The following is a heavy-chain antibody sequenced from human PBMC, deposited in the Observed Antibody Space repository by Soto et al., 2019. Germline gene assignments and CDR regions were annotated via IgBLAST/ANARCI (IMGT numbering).Heavy chain of an antibody. CDR1: GFTFSHYS. CDR2: ISSGGNTM. J-gene: IGHJ3*02. D-gene: IGHD2-15*01. Sequence: EVQLVESGGGLVQPGGSLRLSCAASGFTFSHYSVNWVRQAPGKGLEWVSYISSGGNTMYYADSVKGRFTISRDNGKKFLDLQMNRQRAEDTAVYYCARVGYCSTIKYDAFDIWGQGTMVIVSS. CDR3: ARVGYCSTIKYDAFDI. V-gene: IGHV3-48*01.